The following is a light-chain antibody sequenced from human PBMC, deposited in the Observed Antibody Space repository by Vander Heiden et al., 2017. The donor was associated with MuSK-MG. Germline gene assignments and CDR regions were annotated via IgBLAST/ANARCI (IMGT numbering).Light chain of an antibody. J-gene: IGLJ1*01. V-gene: IGLV2-14*01. CDR1: SSDIGDYNY. CDR3: TSYTSSNSYV. Sequence: QSALTQPDSVSVSPGQSITISCTGTSSDIGDYNYVSWYQQHPGNVPILMIYEVTNRPAGVSNRFSASKAGTTASPTISGLQAEDDAYYYCTSYTSSNSYVFGTGTKLTVL. CDR2: EVT.